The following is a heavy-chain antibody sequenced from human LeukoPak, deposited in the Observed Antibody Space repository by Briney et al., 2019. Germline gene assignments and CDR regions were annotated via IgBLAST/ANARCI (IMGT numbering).Heavy chain of an antibody. CDR1: GGSISSYY. V-gene: IGHV4-4*07. D-gene: IGHD2-15*01. Sequence: PSETLSLTRTVSGGSISSYYWSWIRQPAGKGLEWIGRIYTSGSTNYNPSLKSRVTMSVDTSKNQFSLKLSSVTAADTAVYYCARLSMLGYCSGGSCSLAMDVWGKGTTVTISS. J-gene: IGHJ6*04. CDR2: IYTSGST. CDR3: ARLSMLGYCSGGSCSLAMDV.